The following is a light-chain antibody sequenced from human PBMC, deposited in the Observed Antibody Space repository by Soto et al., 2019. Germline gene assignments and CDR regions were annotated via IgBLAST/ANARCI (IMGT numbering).Light chain of an antibody. CDR2: AAS. CDR3: QQGYSTPADT. CDR1: QSISNS. J-gene: IGKJ2*01. Sequence: DIQMTQSPSSLSASVGDRVTITCRASQSISNSVNWYQQKPGKAPKLLISAASRLQSGVPSRFIGSGSGTDFTLTITSLQPEDFASYYCQQGYSTPADTFGQGPKLEIK. V-gene: IGKV1-39*01.